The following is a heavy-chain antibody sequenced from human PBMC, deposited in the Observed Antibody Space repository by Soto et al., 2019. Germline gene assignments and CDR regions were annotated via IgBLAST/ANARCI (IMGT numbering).Heavy chain of an antibody. CDR1: GFTFSSYS. CDR2: ISSSSSTI. D-gene: IGHD3-22*01. Sequence: EVQLVESGGGLVQPGGSLRLSCAASGFTFSSYSMNWVRQAPGKGLEWVSYISSSSSTIYYADSVKGRFTISRDNAKNSLYLQMNSLRAEDTAVYYCARDLRPDSSGLYGMDVWGQGTTVTVSS. J-gene: IGHJ6*02. CDR3: ARDLRPDSSGLYGMDV. V-gene: IGHV3-48*01.